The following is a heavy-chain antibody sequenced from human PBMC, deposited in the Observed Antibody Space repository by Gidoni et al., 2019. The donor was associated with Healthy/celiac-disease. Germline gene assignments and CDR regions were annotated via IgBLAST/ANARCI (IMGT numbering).Heavy chain of an antibody. D-gene: IGHD2-15*01. CDR2: ISYDGSNK. CDR1: GFTFSSYA. Sequence: QVQLVESGGGVVQPGRSLRRSCAASGFTFSSYAMPWVRQAPGKGLEWVAVISYDGSNKYYADSVKGRVTISRDNSKNTLYLQMNSLRAEDTAVYYCARDSDPPEYCSGGSCYYYYYGMDVWGQGTTVTVSS. CDR3: ARDSDPPEYCSGGSCYYYYYGMDV. V-gene: IGHV3-30-3*01. J-gene: IGHJ6*02.